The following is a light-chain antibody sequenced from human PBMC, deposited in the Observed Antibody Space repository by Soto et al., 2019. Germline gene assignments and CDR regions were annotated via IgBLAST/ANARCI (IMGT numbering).Light chain of an antibody. Sequence: QSALTQPASVSGSPGQSIAISCTGTSSDIGGYNFVSWYQQYPGKAPKLVISEVSKRPSGVSSRFSGSKSGNTASLTISGLQAEDEADYYCCSYAGRDTGVFGGGTKLTVL. CDR2: EVS. J-gene: IGLJ3*02. CDR1: SSDIGGYNF. V-gene: IGLV2-23*02. CDR3: CSYAGRDTGV.